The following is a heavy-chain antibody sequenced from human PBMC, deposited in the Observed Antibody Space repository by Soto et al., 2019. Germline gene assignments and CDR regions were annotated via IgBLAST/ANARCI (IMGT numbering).Heavy chain of an antibody. CDR3: ASFSGANYGDYGGGINY. CDR2: VHYSGST. J-gene: IGHJ4*02. V-gene: IGHV4-39*01. D-gene: IGHD4-17*01. CDR1: GGSISGSSYY. Sequence: SETLSLTCTVSGGSISGSSYYWGWIRQPPGKGLECIGSVHYSGSTDYNPSLKSRVTISVDTSKNQFSLKLTSVTAADTAVYFCASFSGANYGDYGGGINYWGQGTRVTVSS.